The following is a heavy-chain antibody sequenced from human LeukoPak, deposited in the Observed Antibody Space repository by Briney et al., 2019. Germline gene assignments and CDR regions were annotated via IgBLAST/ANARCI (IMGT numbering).Heavy chain of an antibody. V-gene: IGHV4-39*07. Sequence: SQTLSLTCTVSGASIAINSHYSAWIRQPPGKGLEWIGRIYYSGSTLYNPSLKSRVTMSVYTSRIQFSLKLKSVAAADTALYYCARNCTADNDVSRRDKWFDRWGHGILVSVSS. D-gene: IGHD2-8*02. CDR2: IYYSGST. J-gene: IGHJ5*02. CDR1: GASIAINSHY. CDR3: ARNCTADNDVSRRDKWFDR.